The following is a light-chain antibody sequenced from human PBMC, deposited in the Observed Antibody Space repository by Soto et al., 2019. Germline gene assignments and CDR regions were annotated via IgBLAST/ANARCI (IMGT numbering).Light chain of an antibody. CDR3: HQYGSSPLT. CDR2: GAS. Sequence: EIVLMQSPGTLSLSPGERATLTCRASQSVTSSYLAWYQQKPGQAPRLLMYGASSRATGIPDRFSGSGSGTDFTLTISRLEPEDFAVYYCHQYGSSPLTFGPGTKWIS. J-gene: IGKJ3*01. CDR1: QSVTSSY. V-gene: IGKV3-20*01.